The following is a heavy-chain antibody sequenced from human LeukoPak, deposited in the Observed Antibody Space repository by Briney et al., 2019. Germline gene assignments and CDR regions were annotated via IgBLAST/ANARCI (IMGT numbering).Heavy chain of an antibody. CDR3: ARVGYNYGNDY. Sequence: PGGSLRLSCAGTGFIFSNYWMHWVRQAPGKGLVWISRINPDGSTTTYADSVKGRFTISRDNAKNTLSLQMNSLRAEDTAVYYWARVGYNYGNDYWGQGTLVTVSS. V-gene: IGHV3-74*01. CDR1: GFIFSNYW. J-gene: IGHJ4*02. CDR2: INPDGSTT. D-gene: IGHD5-18*01.